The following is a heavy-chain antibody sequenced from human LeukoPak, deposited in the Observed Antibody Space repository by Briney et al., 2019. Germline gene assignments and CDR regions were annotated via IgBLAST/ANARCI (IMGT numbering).Heavy chain of an antibody. CDR1: GYTFTGYY. Sequence: ASVKVSCKASGYTFTGYYIHWVRQAPGQGLEWMGVINPSGGSTKYAQKFQDRVTMTRDMSTSTFYMELNRLNSEDTAVYYCARDWNEGNAYYDIWSGFPDYWGQGTLVTVSS. CDR3: ARDWNEGNAYYDIWSGFPDY. V-gene: IGHV1-46*01. CDR2: INPSGGST. D-gene: IGHD3-3*01. J-gene: IGHJ4*02.